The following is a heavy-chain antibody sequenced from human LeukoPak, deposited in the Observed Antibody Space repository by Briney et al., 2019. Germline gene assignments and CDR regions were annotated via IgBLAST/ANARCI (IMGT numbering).Heavy chain of an antibody. CDR2: IIPIFGTA. CDR1: GGTFSSYA. V-gene: IGHV1-69*05. CDR3: ARGVGATVWFDP. Sequence: ASVKVSCKASGGTFSSYAINWVRQAPGQGLEWMGGIIPIFGTANYAQKFQGRVTITTDESTSTAYMELSSLRSEDTAVDYCARGVGATVWFDPWGQGTLVTVSS. J-gene: IGHJ5*02. D-gene: IGHD1-26*01.